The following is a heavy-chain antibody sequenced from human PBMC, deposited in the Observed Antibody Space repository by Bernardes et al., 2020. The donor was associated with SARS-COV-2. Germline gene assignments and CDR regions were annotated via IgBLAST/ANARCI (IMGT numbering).Heavy chain of an antibody. CDR1: GFTFNGYC. CDR2: VNPDGSTT. V-gene: IGHV3-74*01. CDR3: ARGSGNYYHDY. D-gene: IGHD3-10*01. Sequence: GGSLRLSCAASGFTFNGYCMHWVRQTPEKGLVWVSRVNPDGSTTNYADSVKGRFTISRDNTGNTLYLQMNGLRADDTAVYFCARGSGNYYHDYWGQGTLVTVSS. J-gene: IGHJ4*02.